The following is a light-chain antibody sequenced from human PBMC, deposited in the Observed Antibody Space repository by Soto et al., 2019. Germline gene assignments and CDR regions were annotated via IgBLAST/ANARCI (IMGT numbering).Light chain of an antibody. J-gene: IGKJ2*01. Sequence: DIQMTQSPSSLSASVGDRVTITCRASQSISSYLNWYQQKPGKAPNLLIYDASSLQSGVPSRFSGSGSGTDFTLTISSLQPEDFATYYCHQSYSIPYTFGQGTKLEIK. V-gene: IGKV1-39*01. CDR1: QSISSY. CDR3: HQSYSIPYT. CDR2: DAS.